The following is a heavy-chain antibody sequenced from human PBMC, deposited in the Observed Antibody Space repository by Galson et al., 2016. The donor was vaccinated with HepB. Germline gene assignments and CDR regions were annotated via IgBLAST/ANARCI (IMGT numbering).Heavy chain of an antibody. CDR1: GYTFTGYY. V-gene: IGHV1-69*10. D-gene: IGHD3-22*01. J-gene: IGHJ6*02. Sequence: SVKVSCKASGYTFTGYYMHWVRQAPGQGLEWTGGIMPIFGIANYAQKFQGRVTITADKSTSTAYMALRNLRSEDTAVYYCARGGPLIGLFLHYYYYDMDVWGQGTTVTVSS. CDR2: IMPIFGIA. CDR3: ARGGPLIGLFLHYYYYDMDV.